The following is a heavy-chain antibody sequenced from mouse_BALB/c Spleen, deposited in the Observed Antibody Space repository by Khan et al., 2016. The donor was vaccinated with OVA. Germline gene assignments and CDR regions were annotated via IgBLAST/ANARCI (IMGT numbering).Heavy chain of an antibody. V-gene: IGHV5-12-2*01. CDR1: GFTFSSNT. J-gene: IGHJ4*01. Sequence: EVELVESGGGLVQPGGSLKLSCAASGFTFSSNTMSWVRQTPEKRLEWVAYITNGGGNTYYPDTVKGRFTIPRDNAKNTLYLQMSILKSEDTAMYYCARIPNFITTAVDYWGQGTSVTVSS. D-gene: IGHD1-2*01. CDR2: ITNGGGNT. CDR3: ARIPNFITTAVDY.